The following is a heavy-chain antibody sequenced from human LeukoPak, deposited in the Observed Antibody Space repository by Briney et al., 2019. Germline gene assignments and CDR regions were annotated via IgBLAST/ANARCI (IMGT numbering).Heavy chain of an antibody. CDR2: IRYDGSNK. Sequence: PGGSLRLSCVPSGITFSNSALSWVRQAPGKGLEWVAFIRYDGSNKYYADSVKGRFTISRDNAKNSLYLQMNSLRAEDTAVYYCARDIRYYYDSSGYYFEGYYMDVWGKGTTVTVSS. CDR1: GITFSNSA. CDR3: ARDIRYYYDSSGYYFEGYYMDV. V-gene: IGHV3-30*02. J-gene: IGHJ6*03. D-gene: IGHD3-22*01.